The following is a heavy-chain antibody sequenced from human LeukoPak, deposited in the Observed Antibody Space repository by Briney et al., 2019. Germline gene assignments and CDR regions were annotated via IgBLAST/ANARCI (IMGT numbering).Heavy chain of an antibody. CDR2: IYYSGST. Sequence: SETLSLTCTVSGGSISSSSYYWGWIRQPPGKELEWIGSIYYSGSTYYNPSLKSRVTISVDTSKNQFSLKLSSVTAADTAVYYCARDRYYYDSSGCYDYWGQGTLVTVSS. CDR1: GGSISSSSYY. D-gene: IGHD3-22*01. J-gene: IGHJ4*02. CDR3: ARDRYYYDSSGCYDY. V-gene: IGHV4-39*07.